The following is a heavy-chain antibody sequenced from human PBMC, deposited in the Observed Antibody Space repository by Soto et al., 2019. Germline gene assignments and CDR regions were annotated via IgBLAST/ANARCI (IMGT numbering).Heavy chain of an antibody. D-gene: IGHD3-9*01. V-gene: IGHV4-34*01. CDR2: LKHSGST. Sequence: PSETLSLTCAVYGGSFSGYYWSWIRQPPGKGLEWIGELKHSGSTHYNPSLKSRVTISVVTSKNQFSLKLSSLTSADTVVYYCAIVRIRYYDILTGYSRGYYYYCMDVWGQGTTVTVSS. CDR1: GGSFSGYY. J-gene: IGHJ6*02. CDR3: AIVRIRYYDILTGYSRGYYYYCMDV.